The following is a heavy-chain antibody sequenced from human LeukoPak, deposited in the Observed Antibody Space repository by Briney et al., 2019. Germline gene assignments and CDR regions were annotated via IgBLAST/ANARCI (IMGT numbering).Heavy chain of an antibody. CDR3: ARGDYCYMDV. Sequence: PSETLSLTCTVSGGSISSYYWSWIRQPPGKGLEWIGYIYYSGSTNYNPSLKSRVTISVDTSNNQVSLNLITVTAADTAVYYCARGDYCYMDVWDKGTTVIVSS. J-gene: IGHJ6*03. V-gene: IGHV4-59*01. CDR1: GGSISSYY. CDR2: IYYSGST.